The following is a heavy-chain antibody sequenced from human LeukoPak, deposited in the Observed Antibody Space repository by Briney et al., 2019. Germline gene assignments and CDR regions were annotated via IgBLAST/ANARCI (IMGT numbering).Heavy chain of an antibody. V-gene: IGHV1-2*02. Sequence: ASVKVSCKASGYTFTGYYMHWVRQAPGQGLEYMGWINPNSGGTKSAQKFQGRVTMTRDTSISTGYMELSGLASDDAAVYYYARTSVEVGQNYYGMDVWGQGTTVTVSS. J-gene: IGHJ6*02. CDR3: ARTSVEVGQNYYGMDV. D-gene: IGHD3-22*01. CDR1: GYTFTGYY. CDR2: INPNSGGT.